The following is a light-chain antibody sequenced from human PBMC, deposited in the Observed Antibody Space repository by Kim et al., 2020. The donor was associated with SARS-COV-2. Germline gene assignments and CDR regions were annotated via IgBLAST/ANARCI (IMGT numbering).Light chain of an antibody. CDR2: GSS. CDR1: QSVTSN. V-gene: IGKV3-15*01. Sequence: EIVMTQSPATLSVSPGERATLSCRASQSVTSNLAWYQQRPGQAPRLLIYGSSIRATGIPDRFSGSGSGTEFTLTISSLQPEDFALYYCQQSNRWPPYIFGQGTKLEI. J-gene: IGKJ2*01. CDR3: QQSNRWPPYI.